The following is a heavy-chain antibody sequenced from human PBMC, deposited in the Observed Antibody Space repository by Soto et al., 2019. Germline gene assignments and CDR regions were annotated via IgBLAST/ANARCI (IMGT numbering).Heavy chain of an antibody. CDR2: LSPYNATT. Sequence: VPVQVSRKAFGYTFSTFGISGVRQPPGQQLELMGHLSPYNATTKYAQKVQCRVTMTTDTCTSTAYMELKSQTSDATAVYYCARWEYYFLVPIDYTSPDYRGQGPLCTLS. D-gene: IGHD3-3*01. CDR3: ARWEYYFLVPIDYTSPDY. J-gene: IGHJ4*02. CDR1: GYTFSTFG. V-gene: IGHV1-18*01.